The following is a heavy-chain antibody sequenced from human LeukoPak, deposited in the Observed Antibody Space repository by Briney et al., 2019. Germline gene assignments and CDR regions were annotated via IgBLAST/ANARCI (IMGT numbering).Heavy chain of an antibody. J-gene: IGHJ4*02. V-gene: IGHV3-23*01. CDR1: GFIFSGYA. CDR2: ISGSGAIT. CDR3: AKKGYSSSWYGVDY. Sequence: GGSLRLSWAASGFIFSGYAMSWVRRAPGKGLEWVSTISGSGAITYHADSVKGRFTISRDNFKSTLNLQMNSLRAEDTAVYYCAKKGYSSSWYGVDYWGQGTLVTVSS. D-gene: IGHD6-13*01.